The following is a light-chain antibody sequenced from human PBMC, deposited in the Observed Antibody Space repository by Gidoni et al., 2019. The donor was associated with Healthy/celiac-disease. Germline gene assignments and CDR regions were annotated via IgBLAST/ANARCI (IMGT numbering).Light chain of an antibody. J-gene: IGKJ1*01. V-gene: IGKV1-5*03. Sequence: DIQLTQSPSTLSASVGDRVTITCRASQSISSWLAWYQQKPGKAPKLLIYKASSVESGVPSRFSGSGSGTEFTLTISSLQPDDFATYYCQQYNSYSRTFGQGTKVEIK. CDR3: QQYNSYSRT. CDR2: KAS. CDR1: QSISSW.